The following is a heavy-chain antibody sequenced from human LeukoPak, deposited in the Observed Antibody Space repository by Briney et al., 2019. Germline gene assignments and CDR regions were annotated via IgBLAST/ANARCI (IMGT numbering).Heavy chain of an antibody. V-gene: IGHV4-4*07. CDR1: GGSISNYY. J-gene: IGHJ4*02. D-gene: IGHD5-18*01. Sequence: SETLSLTCTVSGGSISNYYGSWIRQPAGKGLEWIGCINTSGSTDYNPSLKSRVTMSVDTSKNQFSLNLSSLTAADTAVYYCARSRGTTMVTRFDYWGQGTLVTVSS. CDR2: INTSGST. CDR3: ARSRGTTMVTRFDY.